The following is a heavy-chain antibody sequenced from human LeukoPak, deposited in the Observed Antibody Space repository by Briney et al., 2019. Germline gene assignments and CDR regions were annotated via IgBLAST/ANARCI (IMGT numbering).Heavy chain of an antibody. CDR3: AKDRSGSYSQGLDY. CDR2: IYSGGST. Sequence: GGSLRLSCAASGLTVSSNYMSWVRQAPGKGLEWVSVIYSGGSTYYADSVKGRFTISRDNSKNTLYLQMNSLRAEDTAVYYCAKDRSGSYSQGLDYWGQGTLATVSS. D-gene: IGHD1-26*01. CDR1: GLTVSSNY. V-gene: IGHV3-53*01. J-gene: IGHJ4*02.